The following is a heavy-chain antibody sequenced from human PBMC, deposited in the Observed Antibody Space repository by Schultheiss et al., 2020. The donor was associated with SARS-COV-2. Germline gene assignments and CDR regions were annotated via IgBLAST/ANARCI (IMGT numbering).Heavy chain of an antibody. V-gene: IGHV4-30-4*08. CDR1: GGSISSGGYY. J-gene: IGHJ4*01. Sequence: SETLSLTCTVSGGSISSGGYYWSWIRQHPGKGLEWIGYIYYSGSTYYNPSLKSRLSMSADTSKSHFSLRLSSVTAADTAVYFCAGSKYDSSHFDFWGHG. D-gene: IGHD3-22*01. CDR3: AGSKYDSSHFDF. CDR2: IYYSGST.